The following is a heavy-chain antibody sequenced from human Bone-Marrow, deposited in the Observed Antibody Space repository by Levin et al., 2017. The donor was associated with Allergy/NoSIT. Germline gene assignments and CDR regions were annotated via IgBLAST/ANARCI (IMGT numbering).Heavy chain of an antibody. Sequence: LAGGSLRLSCAASGFTFSSYAMHWVRQAPGKGLEWVAVISYDGSNKYYADSVKGRFTISRDNSKNTLYLQMNSLRAEDTAVYYCARGAIIAAAGDFDYWGQGTLVTVSS. V-gene: IGHV3-30*04. CDR2: ISYDGSNK. CDR3: ARGAIIAAAGDFDY. CDR1: GFTFSSYA. D-gene: IGHD6-13*01. J-gene: IGHJ4*02.